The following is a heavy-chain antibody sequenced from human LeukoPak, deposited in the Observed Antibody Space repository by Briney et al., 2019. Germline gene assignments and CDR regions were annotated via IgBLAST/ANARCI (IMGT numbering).Heavy chain of an antibody. J-gene: IGHJ4*02. D-gene: IGHD5-24*01. CDR3: AKNERSRDGYNHFDY. Sequence: GGSLRLSCAASGFTCSSYGMHWVRQAPGKGLEWVAVISYDGSNKYYADSVKGRFTISRDNSKNTLYLQMNSLRAEDTAVYYCAKNERSRDGYNHFDYWGQGTQVTVSS. CDR2: ISYDGSNK. CDR1: GFTCSSYG. V-gene: IGHV3-30*18.